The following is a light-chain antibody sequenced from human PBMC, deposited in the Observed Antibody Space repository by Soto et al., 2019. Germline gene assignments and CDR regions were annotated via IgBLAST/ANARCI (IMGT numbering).Light chain of an antibody. V-gene: IGKV3-15*01. Sequence: EFVMTQSPATLSVSPGERATLSCRASQSFSSNVAWYQQKPGQAPRLLIYGTSTRVTGIPARFSGSGSGTEFTLTISSLQSEDFAVYYCQHYYNWPLTFRGGTQLDIK. CDR1: QSFSSN. CDR3: QHYYNWPLT. CDR2: GTS. J-gene: IGKJ4*01.